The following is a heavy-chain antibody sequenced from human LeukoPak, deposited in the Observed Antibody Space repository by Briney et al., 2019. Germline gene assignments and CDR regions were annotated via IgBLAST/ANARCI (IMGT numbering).Heavy chain of an antibody. J-gene: IGHJ3*02. CDR2: IGTDGSGT. V-gene: IGHV3-74*01. CDR3: ARDKYGGNSNAFDI. CDR1: GFTFTTYW. D-gene: IGHD4-23*01. Sequence: PGGSLRLSCAASGFTFTTYWMDWVRHVPGKGLLWVARIGTDGSGTAYADSVQGRFTISRDNAKNTLFLQMSGLRAEDTAVYYCARDKYGGNSNAFDIWGQGTLVSVSS.